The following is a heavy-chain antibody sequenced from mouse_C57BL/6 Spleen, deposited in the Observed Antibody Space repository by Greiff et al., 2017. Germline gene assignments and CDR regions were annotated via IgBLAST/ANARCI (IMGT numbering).Heavy chain of an antibody. J-gene: IGHJ2*01. CDR1: GYTFTSYW. CDR3: ARNAVYYYGSSEVYYFDY. CDR2: IDPSDSYT. D-gene: IGHD1-1*01. V-gene: IGHV1-69*01. Sequence: QVQLQQPGAELVMPGASVKLSCKASGYTFTSYWMHWVKQRPGQGLEWIGEIDPSDSYTNYNQKFKGKSTLTVDKSSSTAYMQLSSLTSEDSAVYYCARNAVYYYGSSEVYYFDYWGQGTTLTVSS.